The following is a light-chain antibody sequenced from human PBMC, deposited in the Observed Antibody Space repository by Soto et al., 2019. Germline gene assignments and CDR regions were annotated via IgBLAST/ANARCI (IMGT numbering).Light chain of an antibody. J-gene: IGLJ3*02. CDR1: SSNIGAGYD. CDR2: DNS. CDR3: QSYDSSLSGWV. V-gene: IGLV1-40*01. Sequence: QSVLTQPPSVSGAPGQRVTISCTGSSSNIGAGYDVHWYQHLPGTAPKLLIYDNSNRPSEVPDRFSGSKSGTSASLAITGLQVEDETDYYCQSYDSSLSGWVFGGGTKVTVL.